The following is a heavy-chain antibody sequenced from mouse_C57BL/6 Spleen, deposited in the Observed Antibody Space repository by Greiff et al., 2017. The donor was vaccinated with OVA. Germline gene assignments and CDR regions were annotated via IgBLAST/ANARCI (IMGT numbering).Heavy chain of an antibody. V-gene: IGHV3-6*01. CDR2: ISYDGSN. CDR1: GYSITSGYY. D-gene: IGHD2-4*01. J-gene: IGHJ4*01. Sequence: VQLQQSGPGLVKPSQSLSLTCSVTGYSITSGYYWNWIRQFPGNKLEWMGYISYDGSNNYNPSLKNRISITRDTSKNQFFLKLNSVTTEDTATXYCAREGYDYDDYAMDYWGQGTSVTVSS. CDR3: AREGYDYDDYAMDY.